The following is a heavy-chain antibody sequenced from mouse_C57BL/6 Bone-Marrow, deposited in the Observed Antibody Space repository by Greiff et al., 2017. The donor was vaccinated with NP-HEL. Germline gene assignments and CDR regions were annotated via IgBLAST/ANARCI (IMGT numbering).Heavy chain of an antibody. CDR2: IHPNSGST. V-gene: IGHV1-64*01. D-gene: IGHD2-4*01. Sequence: QVQLQQPGAELVKPGASVKLSCKASGYTFTSYWMHWVKQRPGQGLEWIGMIHPNSGSTNYNEKFKSKATLTVDKSSSTAYMQLSSLTSEDSAVYYCARVGLRQNWDFDVWGTGTTVTVSS. CDR3: ARVGLRQNWDFDV. J-gene: IGHJ1*03. CDR1: GYTFTSYW.